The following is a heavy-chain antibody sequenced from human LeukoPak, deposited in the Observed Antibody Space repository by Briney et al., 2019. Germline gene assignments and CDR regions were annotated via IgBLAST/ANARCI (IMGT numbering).Heavy chain of an antibody. CDR3: ARGDNAAHFFDF. CDR1: EYTFIGYY. Sequence: ASVKVSCKASEYTFIGYYMHWVRQAPGQGLEWMGWINPRSGGTNYAEKFQGRVSMTRDTSTNTAYMELRRLRFDDTAVYYCARGDNAAHFFDFWGQGSLVTVSS. D-gene: IGHD2-2*01. V-gene: IGHV1-2*02. CDR2: INPRSGGT. J-gene: IGHJ4*02.